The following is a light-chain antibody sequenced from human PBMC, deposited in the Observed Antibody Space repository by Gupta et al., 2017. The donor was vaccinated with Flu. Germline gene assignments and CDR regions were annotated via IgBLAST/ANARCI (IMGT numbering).Light chain of an antibody. Sequence: QSALTQPASVSGSPGQSITLSCTGTRSDLGTYDYVSWYQHHPGKAPKLILFEVTNRPSGLSNRFSGSKSGSTASLTISGLQAEDEADYYCSSYTTSRTWVFGGGTKLTVL. CDR2: EVT. J-gene: IGLJ3*02. CDR3: SSYTTSRTWV. CDR1: RSDLGTYDY. V-gene: IGLV2-14*01.